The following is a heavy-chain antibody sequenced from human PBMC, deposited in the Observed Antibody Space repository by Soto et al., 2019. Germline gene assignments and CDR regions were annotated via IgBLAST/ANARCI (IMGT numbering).Heavy chain of an antibody. D-gene: IGHD5-18*01. V-gene: IGHV1-18*01. J-gene: IGHJ6*02. CDR1: GYTFNSHA. CDR3: ARCIQQDYYYGMDV. Sequence: ASVKVSCKASGYTFNSHAIHWVRQAPGQGLDWMGRISADNGNTKYAQKFRGRVTMTTDTSTSTVYMELRNLRSDDTAVYYCARCIQQDYYYGMDVWGQGT. CDR2: ISADNGNT.